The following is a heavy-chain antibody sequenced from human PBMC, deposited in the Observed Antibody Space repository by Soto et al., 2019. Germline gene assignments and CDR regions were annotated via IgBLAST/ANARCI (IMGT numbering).Heavy chain of an antibody. Sequence: VASVKVSCKASGYTVTSNWMHWVRQAPGQGPEWMGIINPSVGTTIYAQKFQGRVTMTRDTSTSTVYMELSSLRSVDTAVYYCARDLGFGLSDDWGQGTLVPVSS. V-gene: IGHV1-46*01. D-gene: IGHD3-10*01. CDR2: INPSVGTT. CDR1: GYTVTSNW. J-gene: IGHJ4*02. CDR3: ARDLGFGLSDD.